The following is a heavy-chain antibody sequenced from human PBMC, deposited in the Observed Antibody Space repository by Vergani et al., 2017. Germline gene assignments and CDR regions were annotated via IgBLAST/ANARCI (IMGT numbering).Heavy chain of an antibody. V-gene: IGHV4-61*02. CDR3: ARDDHCSAGSCSSY. D-gene: IGHD2-15*01. CDR1: GGSISSGGYY. CDR2: INTSGTT. J-gene: IGHJ4*02. Sequence: QVQLQESGPGLVKPSQTLSLSCTVSGGSISSGGYYWSWIRQPAGKGLEWIGRINTSGTTNYNPSLKSRVTISVDTSKNQFSLKLSSVTAADTAVYYCARDDHCSAGSCSSYWGQGTLVTVSS.